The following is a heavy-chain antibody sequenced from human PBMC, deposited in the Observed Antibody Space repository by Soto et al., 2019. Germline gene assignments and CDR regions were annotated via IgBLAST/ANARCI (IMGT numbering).Heavy chain of an antibody. V-gene: IGHV3-7*01. CDR2: XXXXXXXK. CDR3: XXXXXXXY. Sequence: EVQLVESGGGLVQPGGSLRLSCAASGFTFSRSWMSWVRQAPGKGLEWVXXXXXXXXXKXYADSVKGRFTISRDNAKXXXXXXXXXXXXXXXXXXXXXXXXXXXYWGQGTLGTVSS. J-gene: IGHJ4*02. CDR1: GFTFSRSW.